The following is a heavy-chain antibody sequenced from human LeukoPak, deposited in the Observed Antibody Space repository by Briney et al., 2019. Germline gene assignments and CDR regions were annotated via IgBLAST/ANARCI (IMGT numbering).Heavy chain of an antibody. V-gene: IGHV3-7*01. J-gene: IGHJ6*03. D-gene: IGHD4-17*01. CDR1: GFTFNGFW. CDR3: TRDAFYGDPSYYYMDV. Sequence: PGGSLRLSCAASGFTFNGFWMSWVRQAPGKGLEWVANIKQDGSDIYYLGSVRGRFTISRDNAMNSLYLQMNSLRAEDTAAYYCTRDAFYGDPSYYYMDVWGKGTTVTVSS. CDR2: IKQDGSDI.